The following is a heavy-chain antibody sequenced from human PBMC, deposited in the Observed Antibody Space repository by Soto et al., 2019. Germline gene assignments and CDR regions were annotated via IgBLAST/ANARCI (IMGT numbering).Heavy chain of an antibody. J-gene: IGHJ4*02. Sequence: QVQLVESGGGVVQPGRSLRLSCAASGFTFSSYGMHWVRQAPGKGLEWVAVISYDGSNKYYADSVTGRFTISRDNSKNSLYLEMSSLRAEDTAVYYCLTLATETTKGLVDFDYWGQGTLVTVSS. V-gene: IGHV3-30*03. D-gene: IGHD4-17*01. CDR1: GFTFSSYG. CDR2: ISYDGSNK. CDR3: LTLATETTKGLVDFDY.